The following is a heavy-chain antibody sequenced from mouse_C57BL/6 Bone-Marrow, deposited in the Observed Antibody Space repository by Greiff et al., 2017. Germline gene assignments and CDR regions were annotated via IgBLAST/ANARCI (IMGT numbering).Heavy chain of an antibody. J-gene: IGHJ2*01. Sequence: VQLQQSVAELVRPGASVKLSCTASGFNIKNTYMHWVKQRPEQGLEWIGRIDPANGNTKYAPKFQGKATITADTSSNTAYLPLSSLTTEDTAIEYGARFITTVVAGDFDYWGQGTTLTVSS. CDR2: IDPANGNT. D-gene: IGHD1-1*01. V-gene: IGHV14-3*01. CDR3: ARFITTVVAGDFDY. CDR1: GFNIKNTY.